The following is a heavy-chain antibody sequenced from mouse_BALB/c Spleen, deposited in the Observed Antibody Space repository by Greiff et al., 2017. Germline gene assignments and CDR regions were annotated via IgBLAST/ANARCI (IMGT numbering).Heavy chain of an antibody. CDR1: GYTFTSYT. V-gene: IGHV1-4*01. D-gene: IGHD2-4*01. J-gene: IGHJ2*01. CDR2: INPSSGYT. Sequence: VKLVESGAELARPGASVKMSCKASGYTFTSYTMHWVKQRPGQGLEWIGYINPSSGYTNYNQKFKDKATLTADKSSSTAYMQLSSLTSEDSAVYYCARSIGSGYDYDLDYWGQGTTLTVSS. CDR3: ARSIGSGYDYDLDY.